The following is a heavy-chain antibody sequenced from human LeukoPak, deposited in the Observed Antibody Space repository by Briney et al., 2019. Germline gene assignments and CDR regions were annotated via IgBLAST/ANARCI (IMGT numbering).Heavy chain of an antibody. CDR1: GFTFSTYW. Sequence: PGGSLRLSCAASGFTFSTYWMTWLRQAPGKALEWVANIKQDGSEKYYVDSLKGRFTISRDNAKNSLFLQMNSLRAEDTAVYYCARDLPTGYYISSGYYEYFLDYWGQGTLVTVSS. D-gene: IGHD3-22*01. V-gene: IGHV3-7*04. J-gene: IGHJ4*02. CDR3: ARDLPTGYYISSGYYEYFLDY. CDR2: IKQDGSEK.